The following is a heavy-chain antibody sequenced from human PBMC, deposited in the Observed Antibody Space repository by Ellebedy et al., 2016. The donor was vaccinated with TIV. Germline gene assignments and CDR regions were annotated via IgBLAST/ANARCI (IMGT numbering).Heavy chain of an antibody. CDR2: INWNGGST. CDR3: ARLHYDRSAYHFYYYDY. D-gene: IGHD3-22*01. CDR1: GFTFDDYG. Sequence: PGGSLRLSCAASGFTFDDYGMGWVRQAPGKGLEWVSGINWNGGSTGHADAVKGRFTISRDNAKNSLYLEMNSLRAEDTALYYCARLHYDRSAYHFYYYDYWGQGTLVTFSS. J-gene: IGHJ4*02. V-gene: IGHV3-20*04.